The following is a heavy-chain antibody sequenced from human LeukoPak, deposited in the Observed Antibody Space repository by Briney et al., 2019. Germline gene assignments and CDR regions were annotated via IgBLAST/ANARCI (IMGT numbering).Heavy chain of an antibody. D-gene: IGHD1-7*01. J-gene: IGHJ4*02. CDR2: IYYSGSI. CDR1: GGSISSYY. V-gene: IGHV4-59*01. Sequence: SETLSLTCTVSGGSISSYYWSWIRQPPGKGLEWIGYIYYSGSINYNPSLKSRVTISVDTSKNQFSLKLSSVTAADTAVYYCARAAQNYGFDYWGQGTLVTVSS. CDR3: ARAAQNYGFDY.